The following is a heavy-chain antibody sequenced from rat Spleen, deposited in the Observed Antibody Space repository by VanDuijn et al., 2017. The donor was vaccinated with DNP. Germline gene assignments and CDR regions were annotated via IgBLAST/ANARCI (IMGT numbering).Heavy chain of an antibody. CDR2: IGSSGGST. CDR1: GFTFSNFP. D-gene: IGHD2-5*01. V-gene: IGHV5-46*01. Sequence: EVQLVESGGGLVQPGRSMELSCAASGFTFSNFPMVWVRQAPTKGLEWVAVIGSSGGSTYYRDSVKGRFTISRDNAKNIQYLQMDSLRSEDTASYYCARHRAYLRGFDYWGQGVMVTVSS. J-gene: IGHJ2*01. CDR3: ARHRAYLRGFDY.